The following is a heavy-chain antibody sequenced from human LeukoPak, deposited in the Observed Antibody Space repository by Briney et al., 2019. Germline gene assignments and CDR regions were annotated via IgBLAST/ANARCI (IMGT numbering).Heavy chain of an antibody. V-gene: IGHV3-53*01. Sequence: GGSLRLSCAASGFTVSSNYMSWVRQAPGKGLEWVSVIYSGGSTYYADSVKGRFTISRDNSKNTLYLQMNSLRAEDTAVYYCARDRPQISAKYYYDSSGYDIGYFDLWGRGTLVTVSS. J-gene: IGHJ2*01. CDR3: ARDRPQISAKYYYDSSGYDIGYFDL. CDR1: GFTVSSNY. CDR2: IYSGGST. D-gene: IGHD3-22*01.